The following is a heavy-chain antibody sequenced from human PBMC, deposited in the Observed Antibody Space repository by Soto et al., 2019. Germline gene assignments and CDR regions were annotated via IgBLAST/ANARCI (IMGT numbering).Heavy chain of an antibody. V-gene: IGHV1-2*04. CDR1: GYTLTGYD. J-gene: IGHJ6*02. Sequence: ASVKVSCKASGYTLTGYDMHWVRPAPGQGLEWMGWINPNSGGTNYAQKFQGWVIMTRDTSISTAYMELSRLRSDDTAVYYCARFRDIVVVPAAIEPPNYGMDVWGQGTTVTVSS. CDR3: ARFRDIVVVPAAIEPPNYGMDV. D-gene: IGHD2-2*01. CDR2: INPNSGGT.